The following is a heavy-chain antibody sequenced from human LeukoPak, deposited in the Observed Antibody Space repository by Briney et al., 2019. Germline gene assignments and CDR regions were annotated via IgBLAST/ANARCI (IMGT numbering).Heavy chain of an antibody. CDR2: IYTSGST. J-gene: IGHJ5*02. V-gene: IGHV4-4*07. D-gene: IGHD5-24*01. CDR1: GGSISSYY. CDR3: ARGRDGYNYNWFDP. Sequence: PSETLSLTCTVSGGSISSYYWSWIRQPAGKGLEWIGRIYTSGSTNYNPSLKSRVTMSVDTSKNQFSLKLSSVTAADTAVYYCARGRDGYNYNWFDPWGQGTLVTVSS.